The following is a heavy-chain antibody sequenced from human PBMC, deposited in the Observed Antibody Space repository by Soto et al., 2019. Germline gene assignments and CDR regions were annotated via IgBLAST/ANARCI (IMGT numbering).Heavy chain of an antibody. CDR2: IYYSGST. CDR1: GGSISSGGYY. D-gene: IGHD3-22*01. CDR3: ASLSAGYYYDSSGYYFDY. J-gene: IGHJ4*02. V-gene: IGHV4-31*03. Sequence: SETLSLTCTVSGGSISSGGYYWSWVRQHPGKGLEWIGYIYYSGSTYYNPSLKSRVTISVDTSKNQFSLKLSSVTAADTAVYYCASLSAGYYYDSSGYYFDYWGQGTLVTVSS.